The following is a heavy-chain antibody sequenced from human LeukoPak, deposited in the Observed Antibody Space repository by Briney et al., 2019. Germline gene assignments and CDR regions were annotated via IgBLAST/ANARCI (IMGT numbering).Heavy chain of an antibody. CDR3: ARGFGWFDP. J-gene: IGHJ5*02. CDR2: IKQDGSEK. D-gene: IGHD3-10*01. Sequence: GGSLRLSCAASGFTFSDYWMGWVRQAPGKGLEWVANIKQDGSEKYYVDSVKGRFTISRDNAKNSLYLQMNSLRAEDTAVYYCARGFGWFDPWGQGTLVTVSS. V-gene: IGHV3-7*04. CDR1: GFTFSDYW.